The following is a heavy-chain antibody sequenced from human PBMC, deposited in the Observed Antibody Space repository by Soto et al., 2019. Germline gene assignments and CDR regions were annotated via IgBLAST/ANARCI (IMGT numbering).Heavy chain of an antibody. V-gene: IGHV3-33*01. J-gene: IGHJ4*02. D-gene: IGHD2-15*01. CDR1: GFTFSSYG. Sequence: QVQLVESGGGVVQPGRSLRLSCAASGFTFSSYGMHWVRQAPGKGLEWVAVIWYDGSNKYYADSVKGRFTISRDNSKNTLYLQMNSLRAEDTAAYYCARDGYCSGGSCYFVDWGQGTLVTVSS. CDR3: ARDGYCSGGSCYFVD. CDR2: IWYDGSNK.